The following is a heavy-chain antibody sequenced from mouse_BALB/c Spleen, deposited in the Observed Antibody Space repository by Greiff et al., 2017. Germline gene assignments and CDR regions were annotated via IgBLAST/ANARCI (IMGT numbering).Heavy chain of an antibody. Sequence: EVKLQESGPGLVKPSQSLSLTCTVTGYSITSDYAWNWIRQFPGNKLEWMGYISYSGSTSYNPSLKSRISITRDTSKNQFFLQLNSVTTEDTATYYCARSGGNYEVWFAYWGQGTLVTVSA. D-gene: IGHD2-1*01. CDR1: GYSITSDYA. CDR2: ISYSGST. CDR3: ARSGGNYEVWFAY. J-gene: IGHJ3*01. V-gene: IGHV3-2*02.